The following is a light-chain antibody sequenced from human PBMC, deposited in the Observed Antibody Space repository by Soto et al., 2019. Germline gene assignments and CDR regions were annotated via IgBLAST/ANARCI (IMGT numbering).Light chain of an antibody. CDR3: QQHYYWPLT. CDR1: QSVGRS. V-gene: IGKV3-15*01. Sequence: EVVMTQSPVALSVSPGEGATLSCRASQSVGRSLAWSQAKSGQAPRLLMYSASTRATGVPARFSGSGSATDFTLIISSLQSEDFAVYYCQQHYYWPLTFGGGTKV. J-gene: IGKJ4*01. CDR2: SAS.